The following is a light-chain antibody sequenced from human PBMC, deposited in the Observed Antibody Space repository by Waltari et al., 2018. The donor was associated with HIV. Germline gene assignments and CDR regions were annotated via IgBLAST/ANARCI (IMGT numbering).Light chain of an antibody. V-gene: IGLV1-47*01. J-gene: IGLJ2*01. Sequence: QSVLTQPPSASGTPGQRVTITCSVSSPNIGSYYVYWYQQLPGTAPKLLIYRNNQRPSGVPDRFSGSKSGTSASLAINGLRSEDEADYYCAAWTDSLTAVVFGGGTKLSVL. CDR3: AAWTDSLTAVV. CDR2: RNN. CDR1: SPNIGSYY.